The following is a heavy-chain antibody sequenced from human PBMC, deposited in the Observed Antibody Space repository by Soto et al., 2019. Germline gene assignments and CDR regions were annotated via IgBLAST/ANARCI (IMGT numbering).Heavy chain of an antibody. Sequence: PGESLKIACKVSGYSFTSYWISWVLQMPGKGLEWMGRIDPSDSYTNYSPSFQGHVTISADKSISTAYLQWSSLKASDTAMYYCASRVSYGRYTRANDAFDIWGQGTMVTVSS. J-gene: IGHJ3*02. CDR3: ASRVSYGRYTRANDAFDI. CDR2: IDPSDSYT. D-gene: IGHD1-20*01. CDR1: GYSFTSYW. V-gene: IGHV5-10-1*01.